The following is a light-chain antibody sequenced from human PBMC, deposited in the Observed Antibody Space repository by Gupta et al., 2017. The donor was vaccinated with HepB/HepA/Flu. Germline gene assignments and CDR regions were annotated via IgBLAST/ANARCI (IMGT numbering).Light chain of an antibody. CDR3: CSYAGSSTFVV. CDR2: EVN. CDR1: SSDVGSYNL. J-gene: IGLJ2*01. V-gene: IGLV2-23*02. Sequence: VSGSPGQSITISCTGTSSDVGSYNLVSWYQQHPGKAPKLMIYEVNKRPSGVSNRFSGSKSGNTASLTISGLQAEDEADYYCCSYAGSSTFVVFGGVTKLTVL.